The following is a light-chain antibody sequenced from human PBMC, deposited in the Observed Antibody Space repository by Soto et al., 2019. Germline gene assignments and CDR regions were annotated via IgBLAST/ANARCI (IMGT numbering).Light chain of an antibody. CDR1: QSVGSNF. Sequence: EIVLTQSPGTLSLSPGERATLSCRASQSVGSNFLAWYQQRPGQAPRLLIYGASSRATGIPDRFSGSGSVTAFTLTISRLEPEDFAVYYCQHYGSSPWTFGQGTEVEIK. V-gene: IGKV3-20*01. J-gene: IGKJ1*01. CDR2: GAS. CDR3: QHYGSSPWT.